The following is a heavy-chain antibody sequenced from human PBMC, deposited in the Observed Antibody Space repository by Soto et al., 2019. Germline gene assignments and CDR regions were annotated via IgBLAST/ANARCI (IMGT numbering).Heavy chain of an antibody. V-gene: IGHV1-69*01. CDR2: LIPTFGKP. CDR1: GGTFSSYT. J-gene: IGHJ1*01. Sequence: QVQLVQSGPDVKKPGSSVKVSCKASGGTFSSYTVGWVRQAPGQGLEWMGHLIPTFGKPMYAQEFQDRVTISADEATGTAYVELRSLRSGDTGVYYCASRYFLPLPAGGSGDTEYFHHWGQGTLVTVSS. D-gene: IGHD2-21*02. CDR3: ASRYFLPLPAGGSGDTEYFHH.